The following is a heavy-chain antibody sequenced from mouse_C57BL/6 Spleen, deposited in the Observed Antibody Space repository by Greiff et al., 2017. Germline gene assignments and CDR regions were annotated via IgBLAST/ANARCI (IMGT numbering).Heavy chain of an antibody. Sequence: EVMLVESGGGLVKPGGSLKLSCAASGFTFSDYGMHWVRQAPEKGLEWVAYISSGSSTIYYADTVKGRFTISRDNAKNTLFLQMTSLRSEDTAMYYCARWGGNCVSYYFDYWGQGTTLTVSS. CDR3: ARWGGNCVSYYFDY. CDR1: GFTFSDYG. D-gene: IGHD2-1*01. V-gene: IGHV5-17*01. J-gene: IGHJ2*01. CDR2: ISSGSSTI.